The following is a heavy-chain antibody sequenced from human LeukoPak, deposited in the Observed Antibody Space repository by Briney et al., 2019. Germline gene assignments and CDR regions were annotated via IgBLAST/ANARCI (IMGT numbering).Heavy chain of an antibody. CDR3: ARAPAAVVTFGGVIPLGY. V-gene: IGHV1-69*05. CDR2: IIPIFGTA. Sequence: GASVKVSCKASGYTFTSYYMHWVRQAPGQGLEWMGRIIPIFGTANYAQKFQGRVTITTDESTSTAYMELSSLRSEDTAVYYCARAPAAVVTFGGVIPLGYWGQGTLVTVSS. D-gene: IGHD3-16*01. J-gene: IGHJ4*02. CDR1: GYTFTSYY.